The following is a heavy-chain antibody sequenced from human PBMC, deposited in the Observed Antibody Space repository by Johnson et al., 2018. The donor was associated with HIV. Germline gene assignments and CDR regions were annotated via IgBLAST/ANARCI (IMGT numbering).Heavy chain of an antibody. J-gene: IGHJ3*02. D-gene: IGHD6-13*01. CDR3: AKEEGLEAAGTGEAFDI. V-gene: IGHV3-23*04. CDR2: ISYMRVGT. CDR1: GFTFSSYW. Sequence: VQLVESGGGLVKPGGSLRLSCAASGFTFSSYWMSWVRQAPGKALAWVSVISYMRVGTYSADSVKDRFTSSRDNSKNTLYLQLNSLRAEDTAVYYCAKEEGLEAAGTGEAFDIWGQGTMVTVSS.